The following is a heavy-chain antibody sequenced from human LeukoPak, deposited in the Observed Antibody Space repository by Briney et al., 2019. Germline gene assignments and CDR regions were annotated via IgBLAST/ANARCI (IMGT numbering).Heavy chain of an antibody. CDR1: GFAFSSYN. V-gene: IGHV3-48*02. D-gene: IGHD5-18*01. CDR3: ARDFADTAMGDAFDI. Sequence: GGSLRLSCAASGFAFSSYNMNWVRQAPGKGLEWISYIGSSGSPTHYADSVGGRFTISRDNAKNSLYLQMNSLRDEDTAVYYCARDFADTAMGDAFDIWGQGTMVTVSS. J-gene: IGHJ3*02. CDR2: IGSSGSPT.